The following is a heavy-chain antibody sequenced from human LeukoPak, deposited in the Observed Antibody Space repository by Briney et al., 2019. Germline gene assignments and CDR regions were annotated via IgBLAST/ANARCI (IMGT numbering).Heavy chain of an antibody. CDR1: GYTFTGYY. Sequence: ASVKVSCKASGYTFTGYYIHWARQAPGQGLEWMGWINPNSGGTNYAQKFQGRVTMTRDTSISTAYMELSRLRSDDTAVYYCARDTKGYSSGRTPGVWGQGTTVTVSS. J-gene: IGHJ6*02. D-gene: IGHD6-19*01. CDR3: ARDTKGYSSGRTPGV. CDR2: INPNSGGT. V-gene: IGHV1-2*02.